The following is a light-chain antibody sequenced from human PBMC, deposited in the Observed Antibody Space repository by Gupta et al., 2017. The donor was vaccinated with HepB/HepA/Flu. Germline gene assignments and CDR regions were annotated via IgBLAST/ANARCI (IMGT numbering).Light chain of an antibody. J-gene: IGKJ3*01. Sequence: EMVFTQSLGTLSWSPGERATLSCRASQSVSSCYLAWYQQKPGQAPRLLIEGATSRAPGIPDRFSGSGSGTXFPLTIXRREPEDFAVDYCKHERSSPVACGXGTKVDIK. CDR2: GAT. CDR1: QSVSSCY. CDR3: KHERSSPVA. V-gene: IGKV3-20*01.